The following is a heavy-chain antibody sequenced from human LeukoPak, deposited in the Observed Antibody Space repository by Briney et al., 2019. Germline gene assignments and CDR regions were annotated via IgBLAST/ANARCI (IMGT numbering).Heavy chain of an antibody. CDR2: INPSGGST. J-gene: IGHJ5*02. Sequence: ASVKVSCKASGYTFTSYYMHWVRQAPGQGLEWMGIINPSGGSTSYAQEFQGRVTMTRDMSTSTVYMELSSLRSEDTAVYYCARALEYCSGGSCYSGWFDPWGQGTLVTVSS. CDR1: GYTFTSYY. CDR3: ARALEYCSGGSCYSGWFDP. D-gene: IGHD2-15*01. V-gene: IGHV1-46*01.